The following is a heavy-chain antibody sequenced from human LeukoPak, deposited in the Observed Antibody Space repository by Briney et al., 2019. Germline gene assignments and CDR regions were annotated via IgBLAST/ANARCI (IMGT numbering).Heavy chain of an antibody. CDR3: ARDEVGALKDYYYGMDV. Sequence: SVKVSCKASGYTFTSYDINWVRQAPGQGLEWMGGIIPIFGTANYAQKFQGRVTITADESTSTAYMELSSLRSEDTAVYYCARDEVGALKDYYYGMDVWGQGTTVTVSS. D-gene: IGHD1-26*01. CDR2: IIPIFGTA. J-gene: IGHJ6*02. CDR1: GYTFTSYD. V-gene: IGHV1-69*13.